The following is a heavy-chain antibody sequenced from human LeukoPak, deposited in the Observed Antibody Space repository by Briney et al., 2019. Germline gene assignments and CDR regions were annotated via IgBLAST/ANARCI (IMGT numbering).Heavy chain of an antibody. Sequence: ASVKVSCKASGYTFTSYGISWVRQAPGQGLEWMGWISVYNGNTNCAQKLQGRVTMTTDTSTSTAYMELSRLRSDDTAVYYCAINWFDPWGQGTLVTVSS. CDR1: GYTFTSYG. J-gene: IGHJ5*02. V-gene: IGHV1-18*01. CDR3: AINWFDP. CDR2: ISVYNGNT.